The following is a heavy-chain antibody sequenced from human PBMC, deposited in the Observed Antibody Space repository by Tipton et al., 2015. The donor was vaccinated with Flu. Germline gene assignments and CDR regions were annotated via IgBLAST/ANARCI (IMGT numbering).Heavy chain of an antibody. CDR2: INHSGST. V-gene: IGHV4-34*01. CDR1: GGSFSGYY. J-gene: IGHJ3*02. CDR3: ASQYSSSWYAAFDI. D-gene: IGHD6-13*01. Sequence: TLSLTCAVYGGSFSGYYWSWTRQPPGKGLEWIGEINHSGSTNYNPSLKSRVTISVDTSKNQFSLKLSSVTAADTAVYYCASQYSSSWYAAFDIWGQGTMVTVSS.